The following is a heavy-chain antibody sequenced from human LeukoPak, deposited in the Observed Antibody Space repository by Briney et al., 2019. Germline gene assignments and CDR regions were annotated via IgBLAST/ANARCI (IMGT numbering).Heavy chain of an antibody. Sequence: SETLSLTCTVSGYSISSGYYWGWIRQPPGKGLEWIGSIYHSGSTYYNPSLKSRVTISVDTSKNQFSLKLSSVTAADTAVYYCARVGGAPLLYYMDVWGKGTTVTVSS. CDR1: GYSISSGYY. V-gene: IGHV4-38-2*02. D-gene: IGHD4-23*01. CDR3: ARVGGAPLLYYMDV. J-gene: IGHJ6*03. CDR2: IYHSGST.